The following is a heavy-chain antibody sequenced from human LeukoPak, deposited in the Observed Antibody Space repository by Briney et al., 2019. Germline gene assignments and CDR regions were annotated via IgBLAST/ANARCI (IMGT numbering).Heavy chain of an antibody. CDR1: GYTFTGYY. V-gene: IGHV1-2*06. D-gene: IGHD2-15*01. J-gene: IGHJ3*02. CDR3: ARLRAPVAATAVDAFDI. CDR2: INPNSGGT. Sequence: ASVKVSCKASGYTFTGYYMHWGRQAPGQGLEWMGRINPNSGGTNYAQKFQGRVTMTRDTSISTAYMELSRLRSDDTAVYYCARLRAPVAATAVDAFDIWGQGTMVTVSS.